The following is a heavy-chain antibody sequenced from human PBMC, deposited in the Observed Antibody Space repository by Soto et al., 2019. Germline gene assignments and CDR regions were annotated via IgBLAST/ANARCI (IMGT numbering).Heavy chain of an antibody. Sequence: ASVKVSCKASGYTFTSYAMHWVRQAPGQRLEWMGWINAGNGNTKYSQKFQGRVTITRDTSASTAYMELSSLRSEDTAVYYCAREGARLRPIVVVPAAPFDLWGRRTPVTGSS. D-gene: IGHD2-2*01. CDR3: AREGARLRPIVVVPAAPFDL. CDR1: GYTFTSYA. CDR2: INAGNGNT. J-gene: IGHJ2*01. V-gene: IGHV1-3*01.